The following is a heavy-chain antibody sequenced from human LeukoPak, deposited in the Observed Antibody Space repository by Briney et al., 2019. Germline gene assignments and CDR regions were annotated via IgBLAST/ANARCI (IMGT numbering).Heavy chain of an antibody. Sequence: GGSLRLSCAAFGFTLSSYWMHWVRQAPGKGLVWVSRINSDGSSTSYADSVKGRFTISRDNAKNTLYLQMNSLRAEDTAVYYCARDDAGYSYDPRGWFDPWGQGTLVTVSS. CDR2: INSDGSST. D-gene: IGHD5-18*01. J-gene: IGHJ5*02. CDR3: ARDDAGYSYDPRGWFDP. CDR1: GFTLSSYW. V-gene: IGHV3-74*01.